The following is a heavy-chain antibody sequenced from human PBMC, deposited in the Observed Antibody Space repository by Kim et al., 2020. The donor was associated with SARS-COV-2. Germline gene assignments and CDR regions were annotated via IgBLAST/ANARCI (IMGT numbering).Heavy chain of an antibody. CDR3: ARVGYSGSYYYYYYGMDV. CDR2: IYYSGST. V-gene: IGHV4-59*01. D-gene: IGHD1-26*01. J-gene: IGHJ6*02. Sequence: SETLSLTCTVSGGSISSYYWSWIRQPPGKGLEWIGYIYYSGSTNYNPSLKSRVTISVDTSKNQFSLKLSSVTAADTAVYYCARVGYSGSYYYYYYGMDVWGQGTTVTVSS. CDR1: GGSISSYY.